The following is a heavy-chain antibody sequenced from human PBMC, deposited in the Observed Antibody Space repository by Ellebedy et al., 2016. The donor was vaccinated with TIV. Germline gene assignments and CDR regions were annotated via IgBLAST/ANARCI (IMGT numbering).Heavy chain of an antibody. D-gene: IGHD1-1*01. V-gene: IGHV3-30-3*01. CDR1: GFTFSRYS. CDR3: ARARLDN. J-gene: IGHJ4*02. CDR2: ISYDGTNK. Sequence: PGGSLRLSCAASGFTFSRYSMHWVRQAPGKGLEWVAVISYDGTNKYYADSVKGRFTISRDNSNNTVYLQMNGLRGDDTAVYYCARARLDNWGQGTLVTVSS.